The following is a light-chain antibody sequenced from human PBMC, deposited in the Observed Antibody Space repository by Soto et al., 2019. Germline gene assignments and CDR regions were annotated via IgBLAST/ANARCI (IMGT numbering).Light chain of an antibody. CDR2: DVS. Sequence: QSVLTQPASVSGSPGQSITISCTGTSSDVGGYNYVSWYQQHPGKAPKLMIYDVSNRPSGVSNRFSGSKSGNTASLTISGLQAEDEADYYCSSYTSSSSYVVFGGETKVTVL. J-gene: IGLJ2*01. V-gene: IGLV2-14*01. CDR3: SSYTSSSSYVV. CDR1: SSDVGGYNY.